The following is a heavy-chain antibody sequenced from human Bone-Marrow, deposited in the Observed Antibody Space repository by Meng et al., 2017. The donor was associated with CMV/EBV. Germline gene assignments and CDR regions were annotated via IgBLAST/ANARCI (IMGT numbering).Heavy chain of an antibody. CDR2: IKRDGSEK. J-gene: IGHJ4*02. D-gene: IGHD6-6*01. V-gene: IGHV3-7*01. CDR3: ARRSSSFDY. CDR1: GFTFSSYW. Sequence: GGSLRLSCVASGFTFSSYWMTWVRQAPGKGLEWVANIKRDGSEKYYVGSVRGRFTISRDNAKNSLYQRMNSLRAEDTAVYYCARRSSSFDYWGQGTLVTVSS.